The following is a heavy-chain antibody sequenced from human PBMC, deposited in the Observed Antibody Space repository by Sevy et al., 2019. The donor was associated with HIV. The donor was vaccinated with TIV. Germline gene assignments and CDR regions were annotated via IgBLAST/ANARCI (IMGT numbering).Heavy chain of an antibody. V-gene: IGHV1-18*01. Sequence: ASVKVSCKSSGYTFSDYGISWVRQAPGQGLEWMGWISTYNANANYAQKFQGRVTMTTDTSTRTAYMELRSLRSDDTAVYYCARAGFLEWPYNAMDVWGQGTTVTVSS. D-gene: IGHD3-3*01. CDR1: GYTFSDYG. CDR2: ISTYNANA. J-gene: IGHJ6*02. CDR3: ARAGFLEWPYNAMDV.